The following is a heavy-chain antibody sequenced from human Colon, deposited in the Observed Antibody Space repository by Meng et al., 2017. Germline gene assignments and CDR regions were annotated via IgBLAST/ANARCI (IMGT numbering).Heavy chain of an antibody. CDR1: GFTFSSYG. Sequence: GESLKISCAASGFTFSSYGMHWVREARGKGQEWVAVIWYDGSNQYYADSVKGRFTISRDNSKNTLYLQMNSLRAEDTAVYYSAGKFDYFDYWGQGTLVTVSS. CDR2: IWYDGSNQ. CDR3: AGKFDYFDY. J-gene: IGHJ4*02. V-gene: IGHV3-33*01.